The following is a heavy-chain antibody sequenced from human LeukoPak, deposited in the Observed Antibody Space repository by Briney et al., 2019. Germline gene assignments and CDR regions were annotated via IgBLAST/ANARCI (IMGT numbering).Heavy chain of an antibody. V-gene: IGHV3-23*01. Sequence: GGSLRLSCAASGLMFSSYAMSWVRQAPGKGLEWVSVISGSGGSTNYADSVKGRFTISRDNSKNTLYLQMNSLRAEDTAVYYCAKEMVRGVITYNWFDPWGQGTLVTVSS. CDR1: GLMFSSYA. CDR3: AKEMVRGVITYNWFDP. CDR2: ISGSGGST. D-gene: IGHD3-10*01. J-gene: IGHJ5*02.